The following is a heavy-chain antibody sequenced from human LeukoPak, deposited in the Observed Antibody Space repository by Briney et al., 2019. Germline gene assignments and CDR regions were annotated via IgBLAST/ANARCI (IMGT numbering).Heavy chain of an antibody. J-gene: IGHJ4*02. D-gene: IGHD6-13*01. CDR1: GGSFSGYY. CDR2: INHSGST. V-gene: IGHV4-34*01. Sequence: SETLSLTCAVYGGSFSGYYWSWIRRPPGKGLEWIGEINHSGSTNYNPSLKSRVTISVDTSKNQFSLKLSSVTAADTAVYYCARVKTPGVRLRLLAAAGATDYWGQGTLVTVSS. CDR3: ARVKTPGVRLRLLAAAGATDY.